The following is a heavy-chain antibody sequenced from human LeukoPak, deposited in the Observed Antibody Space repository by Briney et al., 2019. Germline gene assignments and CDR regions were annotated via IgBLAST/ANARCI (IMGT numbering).Heavy chain of an antibody. CDR1: GGSISSYY. J-gene: IGHJ4*02. Sequence: SETLSITCTVSGGSISSYYWGWIRQPPGKELEWIGYIYYTGSTNYNPSLKSRVTLSLDSSKSQFALKVTSVTAADTAVYYCARDEFGDFQGFDYWGQGTRVTVSS. V-gene: IGHV4-59*01. D-gene: IGHD4-17*01. CDR3: ARDEFGDFQGFDY. CDR2: IYYTGST.